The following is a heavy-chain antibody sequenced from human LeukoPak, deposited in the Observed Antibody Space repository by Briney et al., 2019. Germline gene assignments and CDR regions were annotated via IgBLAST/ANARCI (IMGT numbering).Heavy chain of an antibody. CDR3: ARDIGKVATVRRGFDY. CDR2: IWYDGSQK. D-gene: IGHD1-26*01. CDR1: GFTFSSYG. V-gene: IGHV3-33*01. Sequence: GGSLRLSCAASGFTFSSYGMQWVRQAPGKGLEWVAVIWYDGSQKFYADSVKGRFTISRDNSKNTMYLKMNSLRAEDTAVYYCARDIGKVATVRRGFDYWGQGTLVTVSS. J-gene: IGHJ4*02.